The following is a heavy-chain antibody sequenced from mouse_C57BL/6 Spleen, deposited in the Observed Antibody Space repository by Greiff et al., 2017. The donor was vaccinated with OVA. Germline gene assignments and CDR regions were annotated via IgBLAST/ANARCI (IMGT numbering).Heavy chain of an antibody. J-gene: IGHJ2*01. CDR3: ARGTSGSSLLDY. CDR1: GYTFTDYN. CDR2: INPNNGGT. D-gene: IGHD1-1*01. Sequence: VQLKQSGPELVKPGASVKIPCKASGYTFTDYNMDWVKQSHGKSLEWIGDINPNNGGTIYNQKFKGKATLTVDKSSSTAYMELRSLTSEDTAVYYCARGTSGSSLLDYWGQGTTLTVSS. V-gene: IGHV1-18*01.